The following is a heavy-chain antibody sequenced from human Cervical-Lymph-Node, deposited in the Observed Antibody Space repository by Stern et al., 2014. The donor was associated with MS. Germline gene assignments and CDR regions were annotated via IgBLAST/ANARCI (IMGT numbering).Heavy chain of an antibody. V-gene: IGHV3-33*01. Sequence: VQLVESGGGVVKPGRSLRLSCAASGFTFSSYGMHWVRQAPGKGLEGGAVIWDDGSNKYYADSVKGRFTISRDNSKNTLYLQMNSLRAEDTAVYYCARDGVRITMVRGVPISGYYYYGMDVWGQGTTVTVSS. CDR1: GFTFSSYG. D-gene: IGHD3-10*01. CDR2: IWDDGSNK. CDR3: ARDGVRITMVRGVPISGYYYYGMDV. J-gene: IGHJ6*02.